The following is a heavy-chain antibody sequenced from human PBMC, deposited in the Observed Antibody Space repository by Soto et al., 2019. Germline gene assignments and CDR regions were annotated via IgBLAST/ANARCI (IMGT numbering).Heavy chain of an antibody. CDR1: GFIFTRYS. V-gene: IGHV3-21*06. CDR2: ISSTTNYI. J-gene: IGHJ4*02. CDR3: ARESEDLTSNFDY. Sequence: GSLRLSCAASGFIFTRYSMNWVRQAPGKGLEWVSSISSTTNYIYYGDSMKGRFTISRDNAKNSLYLEMNSLRAEDTAVYYCARESEDLTSNFDYWGQGTLVTVSS.